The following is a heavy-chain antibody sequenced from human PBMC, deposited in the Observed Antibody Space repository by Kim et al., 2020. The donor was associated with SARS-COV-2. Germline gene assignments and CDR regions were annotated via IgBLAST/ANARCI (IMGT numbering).Heavy chain of an antibody. CDR1: GGFISSSNW. Sequence: SETLSLTCAVSGGFISSSNWWCWVRQPPGKGLEWIGEIYHSGSTNYNPSLKSRVTISVDKSKNQFSLKLSSVTAADTAVYYCAREYYYGSGTQAGHHYFDYWGQGTLVTVSS. J-gene: IGHJ4*02. D-gene: IGHD3-10*01. V-gene: IGHV4-4*02. CDR2: IYHSGST. CDR3: AREYYYGSGTQAGHHYFDY.